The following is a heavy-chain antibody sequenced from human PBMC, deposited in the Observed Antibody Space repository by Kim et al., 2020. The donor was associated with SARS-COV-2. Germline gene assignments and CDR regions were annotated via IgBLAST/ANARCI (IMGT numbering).Heavy chain of an antibody. CDR1: GYTFTSYG. V-gene: IGHV1-18*01. Sequence: ASVKVSCKASGYTFTSYGISWVRQAPGQGLEWMGWISAYNGNTNYAQKLQGRVTMTTDTSTSTAYMELRSLRSDDTAVYYCARERNDFWSGYYQYPDYYYGMDVWGQGTTVTVSS. CDR2: ISAYNGNT. J-gene: IGHJ6*02. D-gene: IGHD3-3*01. CDR3: ARERNDFWSGYYQYPDYYYGMDV.